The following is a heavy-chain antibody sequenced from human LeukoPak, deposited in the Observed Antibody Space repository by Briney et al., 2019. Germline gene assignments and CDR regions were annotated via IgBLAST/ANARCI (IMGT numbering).Heavy chain of an antibody. CDR3: ATETISSSPTYYYYMDV. Sequence: ASVKVSCKVSGYTLTELSMHWVRQAPGKGLEWMGGFDPEDGETIYAQKFQGRVTMTEDTSTDTAYMELSSLRSEDTAVYYCATETISSSPTYYYYMDVWGKGTTVTISS. CDR1: GYTLTELS. V-gene: IGHV1-24*01. J-gene: IGHJ6*03. CDR2: FDPEDGET. D-gene: IGHD6-6*01.